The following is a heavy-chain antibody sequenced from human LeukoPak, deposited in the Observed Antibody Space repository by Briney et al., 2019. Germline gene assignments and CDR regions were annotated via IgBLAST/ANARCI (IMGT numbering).Heavy chain of an antibody. Sequence: SETLSLTCTVSGGSISRYYGSWIRQSPGKGLEWIGYVYYTGSTNYNPSLKSRVTISVDTSRNQFSLKLTSVTAADTAVYYCARLNGGFDYWGQGTLVTVSS. J-gene: IGHJ4*02. CDR2: VYYTGST. V-gene: IGHV4-59*08. CDR3: ARLNGGFDY. D-gene: IGHD2-8*01. CDR1: GGSISRYY.